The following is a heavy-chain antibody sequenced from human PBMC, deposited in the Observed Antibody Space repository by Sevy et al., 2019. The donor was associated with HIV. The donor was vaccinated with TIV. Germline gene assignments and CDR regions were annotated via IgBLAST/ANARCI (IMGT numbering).Heavy chain of an antibody. CDR2: LSYDDSDE. CDR1: GFIFSTSP. J-gene: IGHJ4*02. D-gene: IGHD2-15*01. Sequence: GGSLRLSCAASGFIFSTSPMHWVRQAPGKGLECVAMLSYDDSDENYGDSVKGRFTISRDNSKNTLYLQMNSLRTEDTAVYYCAKDDLGCIDYWGQGTLVTVSS. CDR3: AKDDLGCIDY. V-gene: IGHV3-30-3*02.